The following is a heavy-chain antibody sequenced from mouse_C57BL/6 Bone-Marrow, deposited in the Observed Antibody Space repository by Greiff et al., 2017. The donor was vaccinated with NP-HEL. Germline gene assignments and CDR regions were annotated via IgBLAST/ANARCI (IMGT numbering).Heavy chain of an antibody. CDR2: INPNYGTT. CDR1: GYSFTDYN. Sequence: LVESGPELVKPGASVKISCKASGYSFTDYNMNWVKQSNGKSLEWIGVINPNYGTTSYNQKFKGKATLTVDQSSSTAYMQLNSLTSEDSAVYYCARTKSHYGSDYYFDYWGQGTTLTVSS. J-gene: IGHJ2*01. CDR3: ARTKSHYGSDYYFDY. V-gene: IGHV1-39*01. D-gene: IGHD1-1*01.